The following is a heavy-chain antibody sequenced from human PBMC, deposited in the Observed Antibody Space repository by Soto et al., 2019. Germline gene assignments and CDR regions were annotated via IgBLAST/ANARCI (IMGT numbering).Heavy chain of an antibody. J-gene: IGHJ4*02. CDR2: ISSSGSTI. CDR3: ASDQRVLEWSRNLFDY. D-gene: IGHD3-3*01. CDR1: GFTFSSYE. Sequence: GGSLRPSCAASGFTFSSYEMNWVRQAPGKGLEWVSYISSSGSTIYYADSVKGRFTISRDNAKNSLYLQMNSLRAEDTAVYYCASDQRVLEWSRNLFDYWGKGTLVTSPQ. V-gene: IGHV3-48*03.